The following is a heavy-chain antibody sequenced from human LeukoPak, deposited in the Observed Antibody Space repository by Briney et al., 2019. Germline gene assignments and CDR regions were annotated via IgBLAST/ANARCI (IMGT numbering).Heavy chain of an antibody. D-gene: IGHD6-13*01. CDR3: ARGESYSSSWYDFDY. J-gene: IGHJ4*02. CDR1: GGSISSYY. V-gene: IGHV4-4*07. Sequence: PSETLSLTCTVSGGSISSYYWSWIRQPPGKGLEWIGRIYTSGSTNYNPSLKSRVTMSVDTSKNQFSLKLSSVTAADTAVYYCARGESYSSSWYDFDYWGQGTLVTVSS. CDR2: IYTSGST.